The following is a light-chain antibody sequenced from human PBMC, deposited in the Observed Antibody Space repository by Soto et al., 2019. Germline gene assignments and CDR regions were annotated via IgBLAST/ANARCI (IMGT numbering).Light chain of an antibody. J-gene: IGKJ1*01. CDR3: QQYVRSLWT. CDR1: QSVSYY. V-gene: IGKV3-20*01. CDR2: DAS. Sequence: VLARSPGTLSLSPGERAALSWRASQSVSYYLAWYHQKPGQAPRLIIYDASSRATGVPDRFSGSGSGTDLTLTISRLEPEDFAVYYCQQYVRSLWTFGQGTKVDIK.